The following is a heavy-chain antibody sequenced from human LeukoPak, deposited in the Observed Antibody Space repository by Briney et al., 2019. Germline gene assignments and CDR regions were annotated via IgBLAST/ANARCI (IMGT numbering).Heavy chain of an antibody. J-gene: IGHJ6*04. V-gene: IGHV7-4-1*02. D-gene: IGHD3-3*01. Sequence: ASVKVSCKASGYTFTSYAMNSVRQAPGQGLEWMGCINTNTGNPTYAQGFTGRFVFSLDTSVSTEYLQISSLKAEDTAVYYCARFRGRFFRSGYYPELDVWGKGTTVTVSS. CDR3: ARFRGRFFRSGYYPELDV. CDR2: INTNTGNP. CDR1: GYTFTSYA.